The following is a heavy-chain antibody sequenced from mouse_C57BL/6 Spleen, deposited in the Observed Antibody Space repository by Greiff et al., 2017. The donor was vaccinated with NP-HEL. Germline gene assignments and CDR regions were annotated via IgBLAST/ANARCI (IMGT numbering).Heavy chain of an antibody. Sequence: VQLQQPGAELVKPGASVKLSCKASGYTFTSYWMQWVKQRPGQGLEWIGEIDPSDSYTNYNQKFKGKATLTVDTSSSTAYMQLSSLTSEDSAVYYCARDDYDRFAYWGQGTLVTVSA. V-gene: IGHV1-50*01. J-gene: IGHJ3*01. CDR1: GYTFTSYW. D-gene: IGHD2-4*01. CDR3: ARDDYDRFAY. CDR2: IDPSDSYT.